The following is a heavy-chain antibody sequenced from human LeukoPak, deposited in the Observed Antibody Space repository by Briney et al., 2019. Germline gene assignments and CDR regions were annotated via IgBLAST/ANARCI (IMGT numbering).Heavy chain of an antibody. J-gene: IGHJ3*02. CDR3: ARAYYGSYYYGSGSSAGGDDAFDI. CDR2: VYSSGTT. Sequence: PSETLSLTCTVSGASITTGGYYWNWIRQHPGKGLEWIGYVYSSGTTFYHPSLKSRVSISIDTSKNQFSLTLRSVTAADTAVYYCARAYYGSYYYGSGSSAGGDDAFDIWGQGTMVTVSS. D-gene: IGHD3-10*01. V-gene: IGHV4-31*03. CDR1: GASITTGGYY.